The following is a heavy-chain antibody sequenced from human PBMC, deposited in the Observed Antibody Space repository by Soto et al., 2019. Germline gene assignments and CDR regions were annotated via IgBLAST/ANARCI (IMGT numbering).Heavy chain of an antibody. Sequence: PGGSLRLSCAVSGFTFTTFGMNWVRQAPGKGLEWVSYISTSSSTIYYADSVKGRFTISRDNAKNSLYLQMNSLRAEDTALYYCARDAGYCGGGSCYDYYYGMDVWGQGTTVTVSS. J-gene: IGHJ6*02. CDR1: GFTFTTFG. V-gene: IGHV3-48*01. CDR2: ISTSSSTI. D-gene: IGHD2-15*01. CDR3: ARDAGYCGGGSCYDYYYGMDV.